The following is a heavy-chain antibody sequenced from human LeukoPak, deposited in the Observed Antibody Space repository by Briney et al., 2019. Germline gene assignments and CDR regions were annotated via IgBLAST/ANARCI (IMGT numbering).Heavy chain of an antibody. V-gene: IGHV4-59*08. CDR3: ARLARPSSGWSIFDY. CDR1: GVSITSYY. Sequence: SETLSLTCTVSGVSITSYYWSWIRQPPGKGLEWIGFTYDSGNTTSNPSLKSRVTISVDTSKKYFSLKLSYVTAADTAVYYCARLARPSSGWSIFDYWGQGTLVTVSS. CDR2: TYDSGNT. J-gene: IGHJ4*02. D-gene: IGHD6-19*01.